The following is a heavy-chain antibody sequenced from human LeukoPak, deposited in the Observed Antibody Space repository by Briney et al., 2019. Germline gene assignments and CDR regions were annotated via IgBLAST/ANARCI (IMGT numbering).Heavy chain of an antibody. CDR1: GFPFTLYN. J-gene: IGHJ4*02. Sequence: GGSLRLSCEVSGFPFTLYNMNWVRQAPGKGLEWLSYISSSTNTIYYADSVKGRFTISRDNAKNSLYLQMNGLRAEDTAVYYCARDFQNIATDYWGQGTLVAVSS. CDR2: ISSSTNTI. CDR3: ARDFQNIATDY. V-gene: IGHV3-48*04. D-gene: IGHD2/OR15-2a*01.